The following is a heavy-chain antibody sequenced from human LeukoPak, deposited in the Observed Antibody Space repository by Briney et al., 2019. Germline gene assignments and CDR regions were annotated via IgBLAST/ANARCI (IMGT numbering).Heavy chain of an antibody. D-gene: IGHD5/OR15-5a*01. CDR3: ARTRGRVSKTDFDS. J-gene: IGHJ4*02. V-gene: IGHV4-39*07. CDR2: IYYSGNT. CDR1: GYSISSDDYF. Sequence: PSETLSLTCTVSGYSISSDDYFWGWIRQPPGKGLEWIATIYYSGNTYYNPSLSSRVTISADSSKNQFSLRLRSVTAADAAVYFCARTRGRVSKTDFDSWGQGTLVTVSS.